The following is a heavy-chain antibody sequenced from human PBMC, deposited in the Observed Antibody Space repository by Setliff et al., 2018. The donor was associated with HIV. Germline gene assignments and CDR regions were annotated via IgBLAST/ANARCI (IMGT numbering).Heavy chain of an antibody. D-gene: IGHD6-13*01. V-gene: IGHV4-34*01. J-gene: IGHJ4*02. Sequence: PSETLSLTCDVYGGSFSGYYWSWIRQPPGKRLEWIGESNHSGSTNYNPSLKSRVTISVDTSKRQFSLRLSSVTAADTAVFYCARGPVYSSTIDYWGQGTLVTVSS. CDR1: GGSFSGYY. CDR2: SNHSGST. CDR3: ARGPVYSSTIDY.